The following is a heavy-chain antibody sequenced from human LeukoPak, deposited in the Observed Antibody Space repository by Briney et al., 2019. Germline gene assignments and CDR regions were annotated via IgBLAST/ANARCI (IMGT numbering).Heavy chain of an antibody. V-gene: IGHV1-2*02. J-gene: IGHJ4*02. CDR1: GYTFTGYF. CDR3: ARDLKYSSGWLRAGD. CDR2: INPNSGGT. D-gene: IGHD6-19*01. Sequence: ASVKVSCKASGYTFTGYFIHWVRQAPGHGLEWMGWINPNSGGTNYAQKFQGRVTMTRDTSISTAYMELSRLRSDDTAVYYCARDLKYSSGWLRAGDWGQGTLVTVSS.